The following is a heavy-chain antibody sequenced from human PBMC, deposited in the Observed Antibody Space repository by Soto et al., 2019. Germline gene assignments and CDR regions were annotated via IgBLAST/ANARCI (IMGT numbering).Heavy chain of an antibody. CDR3: ARDRWEFQLFYYGLDV. CDR2: IWYDGSND. V-gene: IGHV3-33*01. J-gene: IGHJ6*02. Sequence: PGGSLRLSCAVSGFTFSNYGMHWVRQAPGKGLEWVAIIWYDGSNDYYVDSVKGRFTISRDNSKNTLSLQMNSLRAEDTAVYYCARDRWEFQLFYYGLDVWGQGTTVTVSS. D-gene: IGHD1-26*01. CDR1: GFTFSNYG.